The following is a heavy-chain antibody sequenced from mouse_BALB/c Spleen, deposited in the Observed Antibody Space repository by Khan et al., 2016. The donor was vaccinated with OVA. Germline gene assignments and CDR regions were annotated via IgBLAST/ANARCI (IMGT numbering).Heavy chain of an antibody. V-gene: IGHV2-6*03. CDR3: ARWFDGYSSLYAMDY. D-gene: IGHD2-3*01. Sequence: QVQLKESGPGLVAPSQSLSITCTVSGFSLTGYGVNWVRQPPGKGLEWLVVIWSDGSTNYNSVLKSRLSISKDNSKSQVFLKMNSLQTDDTAMYYCARWFDGYSSLYAMDYWGQGTSVTVSS. J-gene: IGHJ4*01. CDR1: GFSLTGYG. CDR2: IWSDGST.